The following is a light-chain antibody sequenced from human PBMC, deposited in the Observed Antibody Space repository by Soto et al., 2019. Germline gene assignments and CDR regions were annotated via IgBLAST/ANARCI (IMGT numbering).Light chain of an antibody. V-gene: IGKV1-5*03. CDR2: KVS. J-gene: IGKJ2*01. CDR1: QSISTW. Sequence: DIQMTQSPSTLSASVGDRVTITCRASQSISTWLAWYQQKPGLAWYQQKPGKAPKVLIYKVSSLKSGVPSRFSGSGSGTEFTLTISSLQPDDFATYYCQQYNTYPYTFGQGTKLEIK. CDR3: QQYNTYPYT.